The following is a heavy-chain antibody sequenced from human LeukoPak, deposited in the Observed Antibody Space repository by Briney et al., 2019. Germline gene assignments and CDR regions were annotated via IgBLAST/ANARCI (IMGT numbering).Heavy chain of an antibody. CDR1: GYTFTDYY. Sequence: ASVKVSCKASGYTFTDYYMHWVRQAPGQGLEWMGWINAYNDDTNHAQNFQGRVTMTTDTSTSTAYMELRSLRSDDTAVYYCARDGSGQWLDYWGQGTLVTVSS. V-gene: IGHV1-18*04. J-gene: IGHJ4*02. CDR3: ARDGSGQWLDY. CDR2: INAYNDDT. D-gene: IGHD3-10*01.